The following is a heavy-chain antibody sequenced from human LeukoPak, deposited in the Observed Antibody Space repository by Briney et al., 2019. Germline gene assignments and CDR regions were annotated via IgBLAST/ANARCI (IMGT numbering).Heavy chain of an antibody. D-gene: IGHD1-1*01. J-gene: IGHJ4*02. V-gene: IGHV4-38-2*02. Sequence: PSETLSLTCTVSGYSISSGYYWGWIRQPPGKGLEWIGSIYHSGSTYYNPSLKSRVTISVDTSKNQFSLKLSSVTAADTAVYYCARVGGTARSPLDHWGQGTLVTVSS. CDR3: ARVGGTARSPLDH. CDR1: GYSISSGYY. CDR2: IYHSGST.